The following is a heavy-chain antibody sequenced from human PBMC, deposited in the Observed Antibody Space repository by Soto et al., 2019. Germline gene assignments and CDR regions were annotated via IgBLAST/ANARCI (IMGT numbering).Heavy chain of an antibody. D-gene: IGHD4-17*01. CDR2: ISYDGSNK. CDR1: GFTFSSYG. V-gene: IGHV3-30*18. Sequence: QVQLVESGGGVVQPGGSLRLSCAASGFTFSSYGMHWVRQAPGKGLEWVAVISYDGSNKYYADSVKGRFTISRDNSKNTLYLQMNSLRAEDTAVYYCAKDHLMTKVTTVGYWGQGTLVTVSS. CDR3: AKDHLMTKVTTVGY. J-gene: IGHJ4*02.